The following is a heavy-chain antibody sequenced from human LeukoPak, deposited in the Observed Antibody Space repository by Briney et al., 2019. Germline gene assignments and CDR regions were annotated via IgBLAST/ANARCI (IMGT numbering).Heavy chain of an antibody. CDR3: ARWRYCSSTSCFISRMFIKNDAFDI. CDR2: ISYDGSNK. Sequence: GSLRLSCAASGFTFSSYGMHWVRQAPGKGLEWVAVISYDGSNKYYADSVKGRFTISRDNSKNTLYLQMNSLRAEDTAVYYCARWRYCSSTSCFISRMFIKNDAFDIWGQGTMVTVSS. D-gene: IGHD2-2*01. CDR1: GFTFSSYG. J-gene: IGHJ3*02. V-gene: IGHV3-30*03.